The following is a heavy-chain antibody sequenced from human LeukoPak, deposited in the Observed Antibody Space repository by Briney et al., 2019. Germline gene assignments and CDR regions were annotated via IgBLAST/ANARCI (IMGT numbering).Heavy chain of an antibody. V-gene: IGHV1-24*01. D-gene: IGHD3-16*02. CDR1: GYTLTELS. J-gene: IGHJ3*02. CDR2: FDPEEGET. CDR3: ATSKTHWGSYRFDAFDI. Sequence: ASVKVSCKVSGYTLTELSMHWVRQAPGKGLEWMGCFDPEEGETIYAQNFQGRVTMTEDTSTDTAYMELSSLRSAATAPYYCATSKTHWGSYRFDAFDIWGQGTMVTVSS.